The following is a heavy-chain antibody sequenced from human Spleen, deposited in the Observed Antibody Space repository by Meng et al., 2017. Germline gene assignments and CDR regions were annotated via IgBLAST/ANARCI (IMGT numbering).Heavy chain of an antibody. D-gene: IGHD3-3*01. CDR1: GFSLTAGGVG. V-gene: IGHV2-5*02. J-gene: IGHJ4*02. Sequence: QITLMESGPSLVRPTHTLTLPCTFPGFSLTAGGVGVGWIRQPPGKALEWLALIYWDDDKRYSPALESRLTITKDTSKNQVVLTMSDMDPVDTATYYCVHRRGDWSLDYWGQGTLVTVSS. CDR3: VHRRGDWSLDY. CDR2: IYWDDDK.